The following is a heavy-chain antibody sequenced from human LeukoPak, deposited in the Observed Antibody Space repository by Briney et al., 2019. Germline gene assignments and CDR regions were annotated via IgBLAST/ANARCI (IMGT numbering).Heavy chain of an antibody. Sequence: SETLSLTCAVYGGSFSGYYWSWIRQPPGKGLEWIGEINHSGSTNYNPSLKGRVTISVDTSKNQFSLKLSSVTAADTAVYYCARKEYCSSTSCPWYFDYWGQGTLVTVSS. CDR3: ARKEYCSSTSCPWYFDY. V-gene: IGHV4-34*01. CDR1: GGSFSGYY. D-gene: IGHD2-2*01. CDR2: INHSGST. J-gene: IGHJ4*02.